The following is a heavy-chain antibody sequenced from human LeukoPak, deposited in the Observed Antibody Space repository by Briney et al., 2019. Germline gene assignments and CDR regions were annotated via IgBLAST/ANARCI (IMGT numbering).Heavy chain of an antibody. V-gene: IGHV4-39*01. CDR2: SIYSGNT. CDR3: ASHVDCGGWYRSYFDY. Sequence: SETLSLTCTVSGGSISSGTTYYWGWIRQPPGMGLEYIGSSIYSGNTYYNPSLKSRVTIPVDTSQRQLSLKLSTVTAADTAGYYCASHVDCGGWYRSYFDYWGQGTLVSVAS. D-gene: IGHD6-19*01. CDR1: GGSISSGTTYY. J-gene: IGHJ4*02.